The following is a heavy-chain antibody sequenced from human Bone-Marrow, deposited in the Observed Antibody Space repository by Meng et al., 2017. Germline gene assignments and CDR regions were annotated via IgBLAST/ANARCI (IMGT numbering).Heavy chain of an antibody. CDR2: IYHGGST. CDR1: GYSISSGYF. J-gene: IGHJ4*02. CDR3: ATIKGAGYSSAGGGVDY. D-gene: IGHD6-19*01. V-gene: IGHV4-38-2*02. Sequence: SETLSLTCSVSGYSISSGYFWGWIRQPPGKGLEWITNIYHGGSTFYNPSLKNRVTISLDTSKNQIPLKLSSVTAADTAVYYCATIKGAGYSSAGGGVDYWGQGTLVTVSS.